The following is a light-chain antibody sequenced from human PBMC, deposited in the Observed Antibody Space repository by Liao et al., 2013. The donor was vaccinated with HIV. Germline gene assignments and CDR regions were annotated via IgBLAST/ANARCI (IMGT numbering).Light chain of an antibody. CDR3: QAWDRSAAVV. CDR1: KLGHKY. J-gene: IGLJ2*01. Sequence: SYELTQPPSVSVSPGQTASITCSGDKLGHKYACWYQQRPGQSPVLVIYQDTKRPSGIPARFSGSKSGNTATLTISGTQAVDEADYFCQAWDRSAAVVFGGGTKLTVL. CDR2: QDT. V-gene: IGLV3-1*01.